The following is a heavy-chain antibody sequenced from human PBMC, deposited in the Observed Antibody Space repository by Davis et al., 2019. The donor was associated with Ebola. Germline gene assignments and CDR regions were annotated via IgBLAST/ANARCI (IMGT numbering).Heavy chain of an antibody. CDR1: GFTFSSYA. CDR3: AKASRQWQQFDY. J-gene: IGHJ4*02. CDR2: IFGSGTDT. D-gene: IGHD6-19*01. Sequence: GESLKISCAASGFTFSSYAMSWVRQAPGKGLEWVSAIFGSGTDTFYADSVKGRFTISRDNSKNTLFLLMNSLRAEDTAIYYCAKASRQWQQFDYWGQGTLVTVSS. V-gene: IGHV3-23*01.